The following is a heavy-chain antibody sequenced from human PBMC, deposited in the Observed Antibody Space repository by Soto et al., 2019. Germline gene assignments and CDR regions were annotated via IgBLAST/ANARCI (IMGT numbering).Heavy chain of an antibody. CDR1: GYTFTAYG. Sequence: QVQLVQSGPEVTMPGASVKVSCKTSGYTFTAYGLAWLRQAPGQRPEWLGWVGTVNANTNYAEKFQGRVTMTSDRSTTTTYMELRSLRSDDTAVYYCARELTTDPTAYYAFAYWGQGTLVTVSS. J-gene: IGHJ4*02. D-gene: IGHD3-9*01. V-gene: IGHV1-18*01. CDR2: VGTVNANT. CDR3: ARELTTDPTAYYAFAY.